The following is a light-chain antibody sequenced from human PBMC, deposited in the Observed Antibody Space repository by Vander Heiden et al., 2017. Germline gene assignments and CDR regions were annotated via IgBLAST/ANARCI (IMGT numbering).Light chain of an antibody. V-gene: IGKV2-28*01. J-gene: IGKJ2*01. CDR2: LGS. CDR3: MQVLQTLYT. CDR1: QSLLHSNGYNY. Sequence: DIVMTQAPLSMPVTPGEPACISCRSNQSLLHSNGYNYLDWYLQKPGQPPQLLIYLGSNRASGVPDRFSGSGSGTDFTLKISRVEADDVGIYYCMQVLQTLYTFGQGTKLDIK.